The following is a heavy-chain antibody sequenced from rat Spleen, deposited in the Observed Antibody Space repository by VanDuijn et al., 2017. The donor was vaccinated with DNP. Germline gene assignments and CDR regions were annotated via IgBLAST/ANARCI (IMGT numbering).Heavy chain of an antibody. CDR2: ITSSGGST. CDR3: ARRGDYFDY. CDR1: GFTFSSYW. D-gene: IGHD4-1*01. J-gene: IGHJ2*01. Sequence: EVQLVETGGGLVQPGRSLKLSCVASGFTFSSYWMYWIRQAPGKGLEWVASITSSGGSTYYPDSVKGRFTISRDNAKNTLYLQMNSLRSEDTATYYCARRGDYFDYWGQGVMVTVSS. V-gene: IGHV5-58*01.